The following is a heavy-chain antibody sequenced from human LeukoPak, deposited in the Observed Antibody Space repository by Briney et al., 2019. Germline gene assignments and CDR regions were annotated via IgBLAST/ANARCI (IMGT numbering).Heavy chain of an antibody. V-gene: IGHV1-18*01. D-gene: IGHD3-9*01. J-gene: IGHJ4*02. CDR2: ISAYNGNT. Sequence: GASVKVSCKASGYTFTSYGISWVRQAPGQGLEWMGWISAYNGNTNYAQKPQGRVTMTTDTSTSTAYMELRSLRSDDTAVYYCARVRNQFLTGYSPQLFDYWGQGTLVTVSS. CDR1: GYTFTSYG. CDR3: ARVRNQFLTGYSPQLFDY.